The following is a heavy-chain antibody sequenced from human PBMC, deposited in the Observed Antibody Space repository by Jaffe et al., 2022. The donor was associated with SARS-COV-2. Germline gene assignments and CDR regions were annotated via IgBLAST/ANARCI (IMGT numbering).Heavy chain of an antibody. CDR2: IFSNDEK. CDR1: GFSLSNARMG. D-gene: IGHD3-10*01. J-gene: IGHJ4*02. V-gene: IGHV2-26*01. CDR3: ARTSEYYYGSGTDY. Sequence: QVTLKESGPVLVKPTETLTLTCTVSGFSLSNARMGVSWIRQPPGKALEWLAHIFSNDEKSYSTSLKSRLTISKDTSKSQVVLTMTNMDPVDTATYYCARTSEYYYGSGTDYWGQGTLVTVSS.